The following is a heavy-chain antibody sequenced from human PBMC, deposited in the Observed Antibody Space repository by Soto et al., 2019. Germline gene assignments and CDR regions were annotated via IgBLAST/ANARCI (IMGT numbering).Heavy chain of an antibody. CDR1: GYSMTSGGYY. J-gene: IGHJ6*02. D-gene: IGHD2-2*01. Sequence: QMQLQESGPELVKPSQTLSLICTVSGYSMTSGGYYWSWIRHLPGKGLEWIGYIYYSGGTQFNPSLKSRVSMSVDTSKNQFSLRLSSVTAADTAVYYCATLLGSHQHYYFGIDVWGPGTTVTVSS. CDR3: ATLLGSHQHYYFGIDV. CDR2: IYYSGGT. V-gene: IGHV4-31*03.